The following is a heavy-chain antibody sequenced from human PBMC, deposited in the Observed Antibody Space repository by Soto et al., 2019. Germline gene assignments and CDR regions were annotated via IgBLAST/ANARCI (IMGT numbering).Heavy chain of an antibody. J-gene: IGHJ4*02. D-gene: IGHD2-15*01. CDR1: GYTFTSYA. CDR2: INAGNGNT. Sequence: QVQLVQSGAEVKKPGASVKVSCKASGYTFTSYAMHWVRQAPGQRLEWMGWINAGNGNTKYSQKFQGRVTITRDTSASTAYMELSSLRSDDTAVYYCASGEGYCSGGSCSPDYWGQGTLVTVSS. CDR3: ASGEGYCSGGSCSPDY. V-gene: IGHV1-3*01.